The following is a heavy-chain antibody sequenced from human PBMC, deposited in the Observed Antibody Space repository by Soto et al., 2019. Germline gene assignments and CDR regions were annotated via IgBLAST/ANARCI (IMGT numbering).Heavy chain of an antibody. D-gene: IGHD3-3*01. CDR2: INHSGST. CDR1: GGSFSGYY. V-gene: IGHV4-34*01. Sequence: SETLSLTCAVYGGSFSGYYWSWIRQPPGKGLEWIGEINHSGSTNYNPSLKSRVTISVDTSKNQFSMKLSSVTAADTAVYYCARGPYGSGYFPYQGYYYYGMDVWGQGTTVTVSS. CDR3: ARGPYGSGYFPYQGYYYYGMDV. J-gene: IGHJ6*02.